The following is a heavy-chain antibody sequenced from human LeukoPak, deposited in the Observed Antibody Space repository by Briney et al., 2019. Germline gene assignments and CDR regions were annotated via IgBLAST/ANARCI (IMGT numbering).Heavy chain of an antibody. D-gene: IGHD6-19*01. V-gene: IGHV3-30*02. CDR3: AKGYIAVADY. CDR2: IRYDGSNK. CDR1: GFTFSSCG. J-gene: IGHJ4*02. Sequence: GGSLRLSCAASGFTFSSCGMHWVRQAPGKGLEWVAFIRYDGSNKYYADSVKGRFTISRDNSKNTLYLQMNSLRAEDTAVYYCAKGYIAVADYWGQGTLVTVSS.